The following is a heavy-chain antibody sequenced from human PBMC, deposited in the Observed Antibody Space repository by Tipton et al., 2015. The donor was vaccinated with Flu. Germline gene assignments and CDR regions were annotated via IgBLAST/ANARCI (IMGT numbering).Heavy chain of an antibody. CDR2: IYYSGST. CDR1: GGSISSGGYY. D-gene: IGHD6-13*01. V-gene: IGHV4-31*03. CDR3: ARGGSSWYGGSGFDY. J-gene: IGHJ4*02. Sequence: LRLSCTVSGGSISSGGYYWSWIRQHPGKGLEWIGYIYYSGSTYYNPSLKSRVTISVDTSKNQFSLKLSSVTAADTAVYYCARGGSSWYGGSGFDYWGQGTLVTVSS.